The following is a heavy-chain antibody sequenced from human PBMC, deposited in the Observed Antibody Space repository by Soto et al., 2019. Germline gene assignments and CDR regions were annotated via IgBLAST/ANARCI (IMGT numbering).Heavy chain of an antibody. Sequence: PSETLSLTCAVYGGSFSGYYWSWIRQPPGKGLEWIGEINHSGSTNYNPSLKSRVTISVDTSKNQFSLKLSSVTAADTAVYYCARARGCSGGSCYTWGWFDPWGQGTLVTVSS. D-gene: IGHD2-15*01. CDR3: ARARGCSGGSCYTWGWFDP. CDR1: GGSFSGYY. V-gene: IGHV4-34*01. CDR2: INHSGST. J-gene: IGHJ5*02.